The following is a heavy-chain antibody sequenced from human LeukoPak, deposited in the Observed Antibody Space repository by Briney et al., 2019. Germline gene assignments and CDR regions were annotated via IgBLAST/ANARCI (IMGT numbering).Heavy chain of an antibody. Sequence: PGGSLRLSCAASGFTFSSYAMHWVRQAPGKGLEWVAVISYDGSNKYYADSVKGRFTISRDNSKNTLYLQMNSLRAEDTAVYYCARDPWWLAYCGGDCYPTYFDYWGQGTLVTVSS. D-gene: IGHD2-21*02. V-gene: IGHV3-30-3*01. CDR1: GFTFSSYA. CDR3: ARDPWWLAYCGGDCYPTYFDY. J-gene: IGHJ4*02. CDR2: ISYDGSNK.